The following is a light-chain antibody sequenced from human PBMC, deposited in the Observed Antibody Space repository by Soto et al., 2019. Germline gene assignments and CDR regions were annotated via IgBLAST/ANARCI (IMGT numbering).Light chain of an antibody. CDR1: SSDVGGYNY. J-gene: IGLJ2*01. CDR3: SSYTSSITSVV. V-gene: IGLV2-14*01. CDR2: DVS. Sequence: QSALTQPASVSGSPGQSITISCTGTSSDVGGYNYVSWYQQHPGKAPKLMIFDVSNRPSGVSNRFSGSKSGNTASLTISGLQAEDDADYYCSSYTSSITSVVFGGGTKRTVL.